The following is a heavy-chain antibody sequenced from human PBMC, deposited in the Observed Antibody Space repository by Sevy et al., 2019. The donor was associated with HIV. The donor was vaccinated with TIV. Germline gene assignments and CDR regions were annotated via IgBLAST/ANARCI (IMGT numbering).Heavy chain of an antibody. D-gene: IGHD3-3*02. Sequence: GESLKISCTASEFTFSSHAVSWVRQAPGKGLEWVSAISGNGENTHYAASVRGRFTISRDNFKNTLYLQMNSPRAEDTALYYCARDGRGISAFDIWGQGTMVTVSS. CDR1: EFTFSSHA. V-gene: IGHV3-23*01. CDR3: ARDGRGISAFDI. CDR2: ISGNGENT. J-gene: IGHJ3*02.